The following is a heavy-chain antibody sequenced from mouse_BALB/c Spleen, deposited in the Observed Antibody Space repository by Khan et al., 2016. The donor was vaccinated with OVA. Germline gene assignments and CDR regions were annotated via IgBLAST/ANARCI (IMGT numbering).Heavy chain of an antibody. CDR2: INPSTDYT. CDR3: VNHGSSSAWFTY. CDR1: GYTFTSYW. Sequence: QVQLKESGAELAKPGASVKMSCKASGYTFTSYWMHWVKQRPGQGLEWIGYINPSTDYTDYNQKFKDKATLTVDKPSSTAYLQLTSLTSEDSAVYYCVNHGSSSAWFTYWGQGTLVTVSA. V-gene: IGHV1-7*01. D-gene: IGHD1-1*01. J-gene: IGHJ3*01.